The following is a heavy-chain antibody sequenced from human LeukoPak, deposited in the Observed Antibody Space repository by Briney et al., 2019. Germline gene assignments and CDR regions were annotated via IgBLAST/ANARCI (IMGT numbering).Heavy chain of an antibody. Sequence: GASVKVSCKASGYTFTGYCMHWVRQAPGQGLEWMGWINPNSGGTNYAQKFQGWVTMTRDTSISTAYMELSRLRSDDTAVYYCARHDYSTTYGMDVWGQGTTVTVSS. V-gene: IGHV1-2*04. CDR1: GYTFTGYC. CDR2: INPNSGGT. D-gene: IGHD4-11*01. J-gene: IGHJ6*02. CDR3: ARHDYSTTYGMDV.